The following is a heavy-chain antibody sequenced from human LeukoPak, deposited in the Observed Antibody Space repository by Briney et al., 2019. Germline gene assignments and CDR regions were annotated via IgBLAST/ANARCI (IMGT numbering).Heavy chain of an antibody. Sequence: GGSLRLSCAASGFTFNRYGMHWVRQAPGKGLEWVAFIRYDGSNKYYADSVKGRFTISRDNSKNTLYLQMNSLRAEDTAVYYCAKDVRQLCSRPDCGGDYWGQGTLVTVSS. CDR2: IRYDGSNK. D-gene: IGHD5-18*01. V-gene: IGHV3-30*02. CDR1: GFTFNRYG. CDR3: AKDVRQLCSRPDCGGDY. J-gene: IGHJ4*02.